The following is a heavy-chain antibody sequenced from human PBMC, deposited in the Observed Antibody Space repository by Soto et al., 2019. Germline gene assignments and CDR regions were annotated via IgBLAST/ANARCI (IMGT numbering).Heavy chain of an antibody. V-gene: IGHV1-8*01. CDR1: GYTFTSYD. D-gene: IGHD6-6*01. Sequence: ASVKVSCKASGYTFTSYDINWVRQATGQGLEWMGWMNPNSGNTGYAQKFQGRVTMTRNTSISTAYMELSSLRSEDTAVYYCARVRLAALPDAPPAPFDYWGQGTLVTVSS. J-gene: IGHJ4*02. CDR3: ARVRLAALPDAPPAPFDY. CDR2: MNPNSGNT.